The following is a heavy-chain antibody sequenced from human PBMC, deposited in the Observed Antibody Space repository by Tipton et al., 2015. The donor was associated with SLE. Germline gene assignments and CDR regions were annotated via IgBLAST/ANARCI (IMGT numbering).Heavy chain of an antibody. D-gene: IGHD3-3*01. J-gene: IGHJ4*02. Sequence: LVKPGAEVKKPGAAVKVSCKASGYTFTSYDINWVRQATGQGLEWMGWMNPNSGNTGNAQKFQGRVTITRNTSIRTAYMELSSLSSGDTAVYDRVCRRRWSAYFYDLGYWGRGPLVTGSS. CDR1: GYTFTSYD. V-gene: IGHV1-8*01. CDR2: MNPNSGNT. CDR3: VCRRRWSAYFYDLGY.